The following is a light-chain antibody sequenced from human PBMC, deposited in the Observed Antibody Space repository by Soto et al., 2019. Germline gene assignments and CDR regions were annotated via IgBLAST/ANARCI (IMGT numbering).Light chain of an antibody. CDR2: GVS. CDR3: EQYGSSPRT. J-gene: IGKJ1*01. V-gene: IGKV3-20*01. Sequence: EIVLTHSPATLSLPPWERATLSSRASQSVSSYLAWYQQKPGQAPRLLIYGVSIRATGIPDRFSGSGSGTDFTLTISRLEPEDFAVYYCEQYGSSPRTFGQGTKVDI. CDR1: QSVSSY.